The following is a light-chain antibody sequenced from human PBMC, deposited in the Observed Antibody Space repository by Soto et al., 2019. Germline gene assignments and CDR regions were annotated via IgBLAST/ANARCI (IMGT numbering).Light chain of an antibody. Sequence: QSVLIQPASVSGSPGQSITISCTGTSTDVGLYNYVSWYQQHPGKALKLMIFEVSNRPSGVSNRFSGSKSGNRASLTISGLQAEDEADYHCSSYTSSNTYVFGTGTKVTVL. V-gene: IGLV2-14*01. CDR2: EVS. J-gene: IGLJ1*01. CDR3: SSYTSSNTYV. CDR1: STDVGLYNY.